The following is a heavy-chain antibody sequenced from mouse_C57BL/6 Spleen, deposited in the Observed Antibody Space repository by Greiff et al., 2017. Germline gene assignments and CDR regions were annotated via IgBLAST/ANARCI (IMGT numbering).Heavy chain of an antibody. V-gene: IGHV2-2*01. CDR3: ARGDYYSNYVYYAMDY. CDR2: IWSGGST. J-gene: IGHJ4*01. CDR1: GFSLTSYG. Sequence: QVQLQQSGPGLVQPSQSLSITCTVSGFSLTSYGVHWVRQSPGKGLEWLGVIWSGGSTDYNAAFISRLSISKDNSKSQVFFKMNSLQADDTAIYYCARGDYYSNYVYYAMDYWGQGTSVTVSS. D-gene: IGHD2-5*01.